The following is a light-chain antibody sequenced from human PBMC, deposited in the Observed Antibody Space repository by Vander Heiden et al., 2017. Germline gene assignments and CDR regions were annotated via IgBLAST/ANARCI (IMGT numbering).Light chain of an antibody. V-gene: IGLV1-47*01. CDR3: AAWDESLSGWV. J-gene: IGLJ3*02. Sequence: SVMTQPPSASGTPGPRVTISCSGTRSNIGNNYVYWYHQFPGTAPKLLISKNSHRPSGGPDRFSGSRSGTSAYLDISGLRSEYEADYYCAAWDESLSGWVFGGGTKLTVL. CDR1: RSNIGNNY. CDR2: KNS.